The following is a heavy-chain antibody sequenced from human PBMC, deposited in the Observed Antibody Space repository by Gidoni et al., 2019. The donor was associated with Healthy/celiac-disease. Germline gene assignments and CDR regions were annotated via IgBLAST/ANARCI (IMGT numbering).Heavy chain of an antibody. D-gene: IGHD1-26*01. V-gene: IGHV3-48*03. Sequence: EVQLVEAGGGLVQPGGSLRLAGAASGGTFSSYEMTWVRQAPGKGREWVSYISSSGRTIYYADSVKGRFTISRDNAKNSLYLQMNSLRAEDTAVYYCARDHGELPFDYWGQGTLVTVSS. CDR1: GGTFSSYE. J-gene: IGHJ4*02. CDR3: ARDHGELPFDY. CDR2: ISSSGRTI.